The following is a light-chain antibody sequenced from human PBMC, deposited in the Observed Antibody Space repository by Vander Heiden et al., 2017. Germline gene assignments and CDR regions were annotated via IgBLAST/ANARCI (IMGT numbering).Light chain of an antibody. Sequence: PSTRAPSVGDRVTITCRARQSISSYLNCYQQKPGKSPKLLIYAASRLQSGVQSRCRGSGSGTEFTLTISRLQPEDFATYYCQLSDSSQCTFGQGTKLEIK. CDR3: QLSDSSQCT. CDR2: AAS. CDR1: QSISSY. V-gene: IGKV1-39*01. J-gene: IGKJ2*02.